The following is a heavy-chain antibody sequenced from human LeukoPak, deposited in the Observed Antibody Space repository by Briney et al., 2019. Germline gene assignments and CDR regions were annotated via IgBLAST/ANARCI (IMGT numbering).Heavy chain of an antibody. D-gene: IGHD4-17*01. J-gene: IGHJ3*01. Sequence: GGSLRLSREASGFPFSDYAMTWVRQAPGKGLEWVSSIKGSGGGSSYADSVKGRFTMTRDNSKSTLYLQMNSLRAGDTAVYFCGRDPNGDYVGAFEFWGQGTLVTVSS. V-gene: IGHV3-23*01. CDR3: GRDPNGDYVGAFEF. CDR1: GFPFSDYA. CDR2: IKGSGGGS.